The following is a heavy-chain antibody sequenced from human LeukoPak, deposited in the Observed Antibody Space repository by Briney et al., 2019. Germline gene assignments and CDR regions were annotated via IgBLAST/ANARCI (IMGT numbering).Heavy chain of an antibody. CDR1: GFTFSDYY. Sequence: GGSLRLSCAASGFTFSDYYMSWIRQAPGKGLEWVSYISSSSSYTNYADSVKGRFTISRDNAKNSLYLQMNSLRAEDTAVYYCASLPYDYVWGSYRFLDYWGQGTLVTVSS. CDR3: ASLPYDYVWGSYRFLDY. D-gene: IGHD3-16*02. V-gene: IGHV3-11*03. J-gene: IGHJ4*02. CDR2: ISSSSSYT.